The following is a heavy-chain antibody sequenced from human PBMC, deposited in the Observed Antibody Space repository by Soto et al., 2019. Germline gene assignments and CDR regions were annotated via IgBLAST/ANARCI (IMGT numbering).Heavy chain of an antibody. Sequence: WGSLRLSCAASGFTFSSYAMSWVRQAPGKGLEWVSAISGSGGSTYYADSVKGRFTISRDNSKNTLYLQMNSLRAEDKAVYYCAKARHSSGWGGPDWFDPWGQGTLVTVSS. CDR3: AKARHSSGWGGPDWFDP. V-gene: IGHV3-23*01. CDR2: ISGSGGST. D-gene: IGHD6-19*01. CDR1: GFTFSSYA. J-gene: IGHJ5*02.